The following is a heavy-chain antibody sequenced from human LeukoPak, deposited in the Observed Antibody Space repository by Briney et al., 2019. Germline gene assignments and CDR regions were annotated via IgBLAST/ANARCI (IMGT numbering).Heavy chain of an antibody. J-gene: IGHJ4*02. CDR1: GYSSTTYW. CDR2: IDPSDSYT. Sequence: AESLRISSKASGYSSTTYWISWVRQMPQTGLERMGRIDPSDSYTNYNPSLQSHVTISADKSFSTAYLQWTSLKASDTSMYYCAKHAKAYASCCDYWGQGTLVTVSS. CDR3: AKHAKAYASCCDY. V-gene: IGHV5-10-1*01. D-gene: IGHD2-15*01.